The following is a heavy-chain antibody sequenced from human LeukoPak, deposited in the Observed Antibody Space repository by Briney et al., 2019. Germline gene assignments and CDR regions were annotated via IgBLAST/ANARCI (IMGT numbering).Heavy chain of an antibody. CDR2: IKYDGSEK. CDR3: ARGGWLAFGY. V-gene: IGHV3-7*01. D-gene: IGHD3-10*01. CDR1: GFTFGSYW. J-gene: IGHJ4*02. Sequence: GGSLRLSCAGSGFTFGSYWMTWVRQAPGTGLEWVASIKYDGSEKYYVDSVKGRFTISRDNVKNSLYLQMNSLRADDTALYYCARGGWLAFGYWGQGTLVTVSS.